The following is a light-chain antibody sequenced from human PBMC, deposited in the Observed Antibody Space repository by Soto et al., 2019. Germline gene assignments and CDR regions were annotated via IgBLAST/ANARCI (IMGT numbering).Light chain of an antibody. J-gene: IGLJ1*01. CDR1: RNDIAGYNF. CDR3: SSYTRTTTLLV. Sequence: QSALTQPASVSGSPGQSITISCTGTRNDIAGYNFVSWYQQHPGKAPKLVISEVNDRPSGVSNRFSGSKSGHTASLTISGLQADDEADDYCSSYTRTTTLLVFGTGTKLTVL. CDR2: EVN. V-gene: IGLV2-14*01.